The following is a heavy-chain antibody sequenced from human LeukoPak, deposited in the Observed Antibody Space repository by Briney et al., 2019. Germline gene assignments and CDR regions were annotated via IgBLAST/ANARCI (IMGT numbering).Heavy chain of an antibody. CDR3: AREGVYYNSGSFYFDY. D-gene: IGHD3-10*01. V-gene: IGHV1-3*01. Sequence: GASVKVSCKVSGYTFTTYPMRWLRQAPGQGLEWMGWINAGNGNTKYSQRFQDRVTITRDTSANIVYMELGSLRSEDTAVYYCAREGVYYNSGSFYFDYWGQGTLVTVSS. J-gene: IGHJ4*02. CDR2: INAGNGNT. CDR1: GYTFTTYP.